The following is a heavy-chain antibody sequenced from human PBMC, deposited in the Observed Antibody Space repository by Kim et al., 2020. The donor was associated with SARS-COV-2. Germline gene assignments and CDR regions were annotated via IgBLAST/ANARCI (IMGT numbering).Heavy chain of an antibody. CDR2: FFYNGKT. V-gene: IGHV4-39*01. J-gene: IGHJ6*03. CDR3: ARHGGACKNAECSRVNYYYFMDV. Sequence: SETLSLTCTVSGASIRNSSFFWGWIRQPPGKGLEWIGSFFYNGKTYINPSLKSRVTISVDLSKSQISLKLTSVTAADTAQYYCARHGGACKNAECSRVNYYYFMDVWGKGTSVIVSS. CDR1: GASIRNSSFF. D-gene: IGHD4-17*01.